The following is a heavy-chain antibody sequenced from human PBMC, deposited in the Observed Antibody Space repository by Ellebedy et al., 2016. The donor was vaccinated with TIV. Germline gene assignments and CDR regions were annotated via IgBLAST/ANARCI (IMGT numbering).Heavy chain of an antibody. J-gene: IGHJ2*01. Sequence: MPSETLSLTCTVSGGSISSYYWSWIRQPPGKGLEWIGYIYYSGSTNYNPSLKSRVTISVDTSKNQFSLKLSSVTAADTAVYYCARRGTDYDFWSGYIWYFDLWGRGTLVTVSS. D-gene: IGHD3-3*01. CDR1: GGSISSYY. CDR2: IYYSGST. V-gene: IGHV4-59*01. CDR3: ARRGTDYDFWSGYIWYFDL.